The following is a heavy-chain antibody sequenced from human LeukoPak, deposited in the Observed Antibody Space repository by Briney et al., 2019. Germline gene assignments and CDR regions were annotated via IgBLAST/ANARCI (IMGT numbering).Heavy chain of an antibody. CDR3: ARDLVDYYDSSGYYPPSY. Sequence: PGRSLRLSCAASGCTFTSYAMHRVRQAPGKGLEWVAVISYDGSNKYYADSVKGRFTISRDNSKNTLYLQMNSLRAEDTAVYYCARDLVDYYDSSGYYPPSYWGQGTLVTVSS. CDR2: ISYDGSNK. CDR1: GCTFTSYA. V-gene: IGHV3-30-3*01. D-gene: IGHD3-22*01. J-gene: IGHJ4*02.